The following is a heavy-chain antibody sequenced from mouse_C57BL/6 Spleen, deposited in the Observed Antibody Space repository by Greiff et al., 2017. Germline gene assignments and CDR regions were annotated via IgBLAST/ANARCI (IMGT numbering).Heavy chain of an antibody. CDR2: IHPNSGST. CDR3: ALSDYDDDPYYFDY. Sequence: QVQLQQPGAELVKPGASVKLSCKASGYTFTSYWMHWVKQRTGQGLEWIGMIHPNSGSTNYNEKFKSKATLTVDKSSSPAYMQLSILTSEDSAVYYFALSDYDDDPYYFDYWGQGTTLTVSS. CDR1: GYTFTSYW. V-gene: IGHV1-64*01. D-gene: IGHD2-4*01. J-gene: IGHJ2*01.